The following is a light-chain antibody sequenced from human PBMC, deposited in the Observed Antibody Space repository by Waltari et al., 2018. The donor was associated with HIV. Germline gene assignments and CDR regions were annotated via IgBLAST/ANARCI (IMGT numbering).Light chain of an antibody. CDR2: WAS. CDR3: QQYYSTPLT. V-gene: IGKV4-1*01. Sequence: DIVMTQSPDSLAVSLGERATINCKSSQSVLYSSNNKNYLAWYQQKQGQSPKLLIYWASTREFGVPDRFSGRGSGTDFTLTISSLQAEDVAVYYCQQYYSTPLTFGGGTKVEIK. J-gene: IGKJ4*01. CDR1: QSVLYSSNNKNY.